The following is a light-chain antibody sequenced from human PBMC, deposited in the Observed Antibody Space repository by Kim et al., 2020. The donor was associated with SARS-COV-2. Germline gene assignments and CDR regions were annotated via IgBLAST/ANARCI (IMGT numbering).Light chain of an antibody. Sequence: QSITLSCTGSSSAIGSNKYVSWYQQRPGKVPKVMIYDVNNRPAGVSNRFSGSKSGNTASLTISGLRAEDEADYYCTSYRADSTVVFGGGTQLTVL. V-gene: IGLV2-14*03. CDR2: DVN. J-gene: IGLJ3*02. CDR1: SSAIGSNKY. CDR3: TSYRADSTVV.